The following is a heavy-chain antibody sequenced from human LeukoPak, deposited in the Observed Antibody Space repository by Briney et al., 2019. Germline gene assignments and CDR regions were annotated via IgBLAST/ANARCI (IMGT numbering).Heavy chain of an antibody. CDR1: GFTFSSYA. CDR2: ISGSGGST. CDR3: VKDLLAVAGTTFDY. J-gene: IGHJ4*02. Sequence: PGGSLRLSCAASGFTFSSYAMSWVRQAPGKGLEWVSAISGSGGSTYYADSVKGRFTISRDNSKNTLYLQMSSLRAEDTAVYYCVKDLLAVAGTTFDYWGQGTLVTVSS. V-gene: IGHV3-23*01. D-gene: IGHD6-19*01.